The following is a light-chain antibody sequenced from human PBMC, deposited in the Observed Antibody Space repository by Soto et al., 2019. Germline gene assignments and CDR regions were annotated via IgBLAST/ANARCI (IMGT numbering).Light chain of an antibody. J-gene: IGLJ3*02. Sequence: QSVLTQPPSVSGAPGQRVTISCTGSSSNIGGGYDVHWYQQLPGTAPKLLVYGNINRPSRVPDRFSGSKSDTSASLAINGLQAEDEADYYCQSYDSSLRAWVFGGGTKLTVL. CDR2: GNI. CDR1: SSNIGGGYD. CDR3: QSYDSSLRAWV. V-gene: IGLV1-40*01.